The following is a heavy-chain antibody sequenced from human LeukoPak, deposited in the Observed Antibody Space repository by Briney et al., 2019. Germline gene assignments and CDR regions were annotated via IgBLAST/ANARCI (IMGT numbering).Heavy chain of an antibody. CDR2: ISSSSSYI. Sequence: PGGSLRLSCAASGFTFSSYSMNWVRQAPGKGLEWVSSISSSSSYIYYADSVKGRFTISRDNAKNSLYLQMNSLRAEDTAVYYCARAGYSSSLPLYYFDYWGQGTLVTVSS. D-gene: IGHD6-13*01. CDR3: ARAGYSSSLPLYYFDY. V-gene: IGHV3-21*01. J-gene: IGHJ4*02. CDR1: GFTFSSYS.